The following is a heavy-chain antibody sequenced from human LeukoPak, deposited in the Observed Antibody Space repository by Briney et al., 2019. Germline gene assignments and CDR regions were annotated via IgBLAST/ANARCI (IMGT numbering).Heavy chain of an antibody. D-gene: IGHD1-26*01. V-gene: IGHV3-21*01. CDR2: ITDSSTYT. J-gene: IGHJ2*01. CDR1: GFSFSSYI. CDR3: ARVRTSGSWYFDL. Sequence: GGSLRLSCAASGFSFSSYIMNWVRQAPGQGLGWVSTITDSSTYTYYADSMKGRFTISRDNAKKSLYLQMNSLRAEDTALYYCARVRTSGSWYFDLWGRGTLVTVSS.